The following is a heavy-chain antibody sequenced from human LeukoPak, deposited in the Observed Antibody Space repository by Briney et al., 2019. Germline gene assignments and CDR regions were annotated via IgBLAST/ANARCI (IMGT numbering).Heavy chain of an antibody. CDR3: ARDLRRMDV. Sequence: SETLSLTCAVSGYSISSGYYWGWIRQPPGRGLEWIGSLYHSGSTYYNPSLKSRVTISVDTSKNQFSLRLTSVTAADTAVYYCARDLRRMDVWGKGTTVTISS. CDR1: GYSISSGYY. V-gene: IGHV4-38-2*02. J-gene: IGHJ6*04. CDR2: LYHSGST.